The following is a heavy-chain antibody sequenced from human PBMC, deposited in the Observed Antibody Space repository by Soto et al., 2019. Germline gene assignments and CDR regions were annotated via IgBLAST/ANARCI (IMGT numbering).Heavy chain of an antibody. D-gene: IGHD3-22*01. CDR3: ARDLDGLHDDTSGPYPRPG. Sequence: SETLSLTCTVSGGSISSDDYYWSWIRQAPGRGLEWIGYIHSSGSIYYNPSLKSRATMSIDTARNQFSLNVSSVTVADTAVYYCARDLDGLHDDTSGPYPRPGWGQGTLVT. V-gene: IGHV4-30-4*08. CDR1: GGSISSDDYY. CDR2: IHSSGSI. J-gene: IGHJ1*01.